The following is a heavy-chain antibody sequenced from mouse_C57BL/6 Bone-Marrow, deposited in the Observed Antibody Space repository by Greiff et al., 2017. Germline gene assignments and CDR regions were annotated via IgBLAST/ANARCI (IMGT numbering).Heavy chain of an antibody. CDR2: IDPSDSET. Sequence: QVQLQQPGAELVRPGSSVKLSCKASGYTFTSYWMHWVKQRPIQGLEWIGNIDPSDSETHYNQKFKDKATLTVDKSSSTAYMQLSSLTSEASAVYYCAREGITTVVDYWGQGTTLTVSS. V-gene: IGHV1-52*01. D-gene: IGHD1-1*01. CDR3: AREGITTVVDY. J-gene: IGHJ2*01. CDR1: GYTFTSYW.